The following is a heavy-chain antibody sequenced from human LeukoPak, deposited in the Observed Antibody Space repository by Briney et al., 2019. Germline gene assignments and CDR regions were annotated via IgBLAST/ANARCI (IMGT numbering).Heavy chain of an antibody. Sequence: QPSETLSLTYAVYGGSFSGYYWSWIRQPPGKGLEWIGEINHSGSTNYNPSLKSRVTISVDTSNNQFSLKLSSVTAADTAVYYCARGNSGYDPSRMDVWGQGTTVTVSS. V-gene: IGHV4-34*01. CDR2: INHSGST. J-gene: IGHJ6*02. CDR3: ARGNSGYDPSRMDV. D-gene: IGHD5-12*01. CDR1: GGSFSGYY.